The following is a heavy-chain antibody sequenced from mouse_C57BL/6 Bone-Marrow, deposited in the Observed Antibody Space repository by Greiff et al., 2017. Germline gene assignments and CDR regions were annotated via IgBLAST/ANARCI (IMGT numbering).Heavy chain of an antibody. D-gene: IGHD4-1*01. J-gene: IGHJ3*01. CDR2: INPGSGGT. CDR1: GYAFTNYL. CDR3: ARSKNWDSWFAY. V-gene: IGHV1-54*01. Sequence: VQLQQSGAELVRPGTSVKVSCKASGYAFTNYLIEWVKQRPGQGLEWIGVINPGSGGTNYNEKFKGKATLTADKSSSTAYMQLSSLTSEDSAVYCCARSKNWDSWFAYWGQGTLVTLSA.